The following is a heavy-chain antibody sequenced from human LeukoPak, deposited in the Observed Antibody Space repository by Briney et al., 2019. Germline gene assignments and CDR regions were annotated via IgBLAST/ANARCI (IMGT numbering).Heavy chain of an antibody. CDR1: GFTFIIYG. D-gene: IGHD5-24*01. CDR2: ISGSGGNT. V-gene: IGHV3-23*01. J-gene: IGHJ4*02. CDR3: AKGGWLEY. Sequence: QPGGSLRLSCEASGFTFIIYGMSWVRQAPGKGLEWVSGISGSGGNTYYADSAKGRFTISRDDSKNTLYLQMNSLRAEDTAVYYCAKGGWLEYWGQGTLVTVSS.